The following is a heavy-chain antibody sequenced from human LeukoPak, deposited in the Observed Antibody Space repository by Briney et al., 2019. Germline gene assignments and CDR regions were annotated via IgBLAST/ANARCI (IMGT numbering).Heavy chain of an antibody. V-gene: IGHV3-7*01. J-gene: IGHJ4*02. CDR3: ARGGVVTAMSFDY. Sequence: GGSLRLSCVASGFTFSDYAMNWVRQAPGKGLEWVANVKQDGSETYYVDSVKGRFTISRDNAKNSLYLQMNSLRAEDTAVYYCARGGVVTAMSFDYWGQGILVIVSS. D-gene: IGHD2-21*02. CDR1: GFTFSDYA. CDR2: VKQDGSET.